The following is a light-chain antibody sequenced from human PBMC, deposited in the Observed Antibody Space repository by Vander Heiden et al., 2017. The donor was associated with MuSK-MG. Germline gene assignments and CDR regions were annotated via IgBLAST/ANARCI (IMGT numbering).Light chain of an antibody. CDR2: DAS. CDR1: QDISNY. V-gene: IGKV1-33*01. J-gene: IGKJ5*01. CDR3: QQYDNHPLT. Sequence: DIQMTHSPSSLSASVGDRVTITCQASQDISNYLNWYQQKPGKAPKLLIYDASNLETGVPSRFSGSGSGTDFTFTISSLQPEDIAKYYCQQYDNHPLTFGQGTRLEIK.